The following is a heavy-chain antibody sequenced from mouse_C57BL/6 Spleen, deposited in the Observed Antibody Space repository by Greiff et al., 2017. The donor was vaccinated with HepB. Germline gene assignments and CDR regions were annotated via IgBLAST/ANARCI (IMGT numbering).Heavy chain of an antibody. Sequence: EVQRVESGPGMVKPSQSLSLTCTVTGYSITSGYDWHWIRHFPGNKLEWMGYISYSGSTNYNPSLKSRISITHDTSKNHFFLKLNSMTTEDTATYYGARGWLRKFAFAYWGQGTLVTVSA. CDR1: GYSITSGYD. CDR2: ISYSGST. CDR3: ARGWLRKFAFAY. J-gene: IGHJ3*01. V-gene: IGHV3-1*01. D-gene: IGHD2-2*01.